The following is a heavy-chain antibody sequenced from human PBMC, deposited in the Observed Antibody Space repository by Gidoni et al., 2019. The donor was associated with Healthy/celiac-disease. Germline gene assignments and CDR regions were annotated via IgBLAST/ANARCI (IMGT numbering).Heavy chain of an antibody. CDR2: ISSSSSYI. D-gene: IGHD2-2*01. J-gene: IGHJ2*01. CDR3: ARALLAGLGDWYFDL. Sequence: EVQLLESGGGQVKPGGSLRLSCAASGFTFSSYSMNWVRQAPGKGLEWVSSISSSSSYIYYADSVKGRFTISRDNAKNSLYLQMNSLRAEDTAVYYCARALLAGLGDWYFDLWGRGTLVTVSS. CDR1: GFTFSSYS. V-gene: IGHV3-21*01.